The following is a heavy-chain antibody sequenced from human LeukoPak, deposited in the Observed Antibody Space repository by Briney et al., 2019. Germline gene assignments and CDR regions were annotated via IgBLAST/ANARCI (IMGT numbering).Heavy chain of an antibody. CDR2: IYYSGST. D-gene: IGHD6-19*01. J-gene: IGHJ3*01. Sequence: PSETLSLTCTVSGGSISSSSYYWGWIRQPPGKGLEWIGSIYYSGSTYYNPSLKSRVTISVDTSKNQFSLKLNSVTAADTAVFYCASSTWYSSGPSFWGQGTMVTVSS. CDR1: GGSISSSSYY. CDR3: ASSTWYSSGPSF. V-gene: IGHV4-39*07.